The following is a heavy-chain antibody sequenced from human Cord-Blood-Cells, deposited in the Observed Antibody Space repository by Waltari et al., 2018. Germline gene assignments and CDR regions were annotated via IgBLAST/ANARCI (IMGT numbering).Heavy chain of an antibody. Sequence: QVQLVQSGAEVKKPGASVKVSCKASGYNFTSYDIHWVRQPTGQGLEWMGWMNPNSGNTGYAQKFQGRVTMTRNTSISTAYMELSSLRSEDTAVYYCIAAAGQGSHNWFDPWGQGTLVTVSS. J-gene: IGHJ5*02. D-gene: IGHD6-13*01. CDR1: GYNFTSYD. CDR3: IAAAGQGSHNWFDP. CDR2: MNPNSGNT. V-gene: IGHV1-8*01.